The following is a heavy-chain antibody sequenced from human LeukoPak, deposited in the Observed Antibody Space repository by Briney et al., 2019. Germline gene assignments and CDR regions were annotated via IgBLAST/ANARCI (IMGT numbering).Heavy chain of an antibody. CDR3: AKSEIAVAIDY. Sequence: GGSLRLSCAASGFTFDDYAMHWVRQAPGKGLEWVSGISWNSGSIGYADSVKGRFTISRHNAKNSLYLQMNSLRAEDTALYYCAKSEIAVAIDYWGQGTLVTVSS. D-gene: IGHD6-19*01. CDR2: ISWNSGSI. V-gene: IGHV3-9*01. CDR1: GFTFDDYA. J-gene: IGHJ4*02.